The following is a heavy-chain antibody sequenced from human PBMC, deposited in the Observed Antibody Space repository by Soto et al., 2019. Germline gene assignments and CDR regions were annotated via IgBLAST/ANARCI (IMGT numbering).Heavy chain of an antibody. J-gene: IGHJ4*02. CDR1: GYTFTSYG. CDR3: ARADGYNAKFDY. CDR2: INPDNGST. Sequence: ASVKVSCKASGYTFTSYGISWVRQAPGQGLEWMGWINPDNGSTNYAQKFQGWVTMTRDTSISTAYMELSRLRSDDTAVYYCARADGYNAKFDYWGQGTLVTVSS. V-gene: IGHV1-2*04. D-gene: IGHD5-12*01.